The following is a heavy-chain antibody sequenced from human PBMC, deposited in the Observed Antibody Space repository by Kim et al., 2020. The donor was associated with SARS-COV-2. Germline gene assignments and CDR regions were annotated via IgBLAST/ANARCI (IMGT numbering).Heavy chain of an antibody. J-gene: IGHJ6*02. CDR1: GGSFSDYY. D-gene: IGHD3-16*01. CDR3: ARGTGVVQGNYYYYYGMDG. Sequence: SETLSLTCAVYGGSFSDYYWSWIRQPPGKGLEWIGEINHSGSTNYNPSLKSRVTISVDTSKNQFSLKLNSVTAADTAVYYCARGTGVVQGNYYYYYGMDGWGQGTSVTVSS. CDR2: INHSGST. V-gene: IGHV4-34*01.